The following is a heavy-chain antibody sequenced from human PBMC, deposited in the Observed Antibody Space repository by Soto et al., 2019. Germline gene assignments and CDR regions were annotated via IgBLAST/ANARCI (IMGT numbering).Heavy chain of an antibody. Sequence: EVQLVESGGGLVQPGGSLRLSCAASGFTCSSYWMSWVRQAPGKGREWVANKKQEGSEKNYVDSVKGRFTISRDNAKNSLYLQMNSLRAEDTAVYYCARDGYNYFDYYYGMDVWGQGTTVTVSS. CDR2: KKQEGSEK. CDR1: GFTCSSYW. D-gene: IGHD5-12*01. CDR3: ARDGYNYFDYYYGMDV. V-gene: IGHV3-7*04. J-gene: IGHJ6*02.